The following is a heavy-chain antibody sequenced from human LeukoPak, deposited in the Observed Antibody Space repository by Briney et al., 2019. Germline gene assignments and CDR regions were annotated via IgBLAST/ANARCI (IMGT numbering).Heavy chain of an antibody. Sequence: PGRSLRLSCAASGFTFRNHGMHWVRQAPGKGLEWVAVIWYDGSDQYYADSVKGRFTISRDNAKNTLYLQMNSLRAEDTAVYYCARRPGYCSGGSCSYLDYWGQGTLVTVSS. J-gene: IGHJ4*02. CDR2: IWYDGSDQ. CDR3: ARRPGYCSGGSCSYLDY. CDR1: GFTFRNHG. V-gene: IGHV3-33*01. D-gene: IGHD2-15*01.